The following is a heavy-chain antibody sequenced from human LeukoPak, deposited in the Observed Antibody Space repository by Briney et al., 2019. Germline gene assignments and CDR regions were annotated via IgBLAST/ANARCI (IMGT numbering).Heavy chain of an antibody. V-gene: IGHV1-2*02. Sequence: ALVKVSCKASGYAFTGYYMHWVRQAPGQGLEWMGWINPNSGGTNYAQKFQGRVTMTRDTSISTAYMELSRLRSDDTAVYYCARAYCSSTSCYAFDIWGQGTMVTVSS. D-gene: IGHD2-2*01. CDR1: GYAFTGYY. J-gene: IGHJ3*02. CDR2: INPNSGGT. CDR3: ARAYCSSTSCYAFDI.